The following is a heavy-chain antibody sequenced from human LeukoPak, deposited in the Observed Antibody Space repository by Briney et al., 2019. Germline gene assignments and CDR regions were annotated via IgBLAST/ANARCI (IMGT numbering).Heavy chain of an antibody. J-gene: IGHJ4*02. CDR2: INPNSGGT. D-gene: IGHD3-10*01. CDR3: ARVPPNLWFGELYDY. V-gene: IGHV1-2*02. Sequence: ASVKVSCKASGYTFTGYYMHWVRQAPGQGLEWMGWINPNSGGTNYAQKFQGRVTMTRDTSISTAYMELSRLRSDDTAVYYCARVPPNLWFGELYDYWGQGTLVTVSS. CDR1: GYTFTGYY.